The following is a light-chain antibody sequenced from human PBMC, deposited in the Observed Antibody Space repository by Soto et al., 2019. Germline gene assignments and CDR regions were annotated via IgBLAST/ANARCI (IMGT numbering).Light chain of an antibody. CDR1: QSVSTN. CDR2: GAS. J-gene: IGKJ3*01. CDR3: QQYNNWPFT. Sequence: EIVMTQSPATLSVSPGERATLSCRASQSVSTNLAWYQQKPGQAPRLLINGASTRATGVPARFSGSGSGTEFTLTISSLLSEDSAVYFCQQYNNWPFTFGPGTKVDIK. V-gene: IGKV3-15*01.